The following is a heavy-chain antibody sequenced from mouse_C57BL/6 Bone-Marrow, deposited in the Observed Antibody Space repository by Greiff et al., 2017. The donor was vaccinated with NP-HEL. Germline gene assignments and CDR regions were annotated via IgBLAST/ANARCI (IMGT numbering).Heavy chain of an antibody. V-gene: IGHV3-6*01. CDR3: ARGDGYSGNYAMDY. D-gene: IGHD2-3*01. CDR1: GYSITSGYY. Sequence: EVQLQQSGPGLVKPSQSLSLTCSVTGYSITSGYYWNWIRQFPGNKLEWMGYISYDGSNNYNPSLKNRISITRDTSKNQFFLKLNSVTTEDTATYYCARGDGYSGNYAMDYWGQGTSVTVSS. J-gene: IGHJ4*01. CDR2: ISYDGSN.